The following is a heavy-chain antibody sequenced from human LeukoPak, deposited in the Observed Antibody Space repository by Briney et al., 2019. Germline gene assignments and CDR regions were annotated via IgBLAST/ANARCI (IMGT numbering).Heavy chain of an antibody. V-gene: IGHV3-23*01. CDR3: ARDTYYDFWSGYFTSAEYFQH. CDR1: GFTFSSYA. CDR2: ISGSGGST. Sequence: GGSLRLSCAASGFTFSSYAMSWVRQAPGKGLEWVSAISGSGGSTYYADSVKGRFSISRDNSKNTLYLQMKSLRAEDTAVYYCARDTYYDFWSGYFTSAEYFQHWGQGTLVTVSS. D-gene: IGHD3-3*01. J-gene: IGHJ1*01.